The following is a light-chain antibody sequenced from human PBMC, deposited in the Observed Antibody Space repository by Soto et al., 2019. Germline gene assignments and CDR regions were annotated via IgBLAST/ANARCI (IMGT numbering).Light chain of an antibody. CDR2: KAS. J-gene: IGKJ2*01. CDR1: QSISYW. Sequence: DIQMTQSPSSLSASIGDRVTITCRASQSISYWLAWYQQKPGKAPKLLIYKASNLESGVPSRFSGSGSGTEFTLTISSLQPDDFATYYCQQYNTYWFTFGQGTKLEIK. CDR3: QQYNTYWFT. V-gene: IGKV1-5*03.